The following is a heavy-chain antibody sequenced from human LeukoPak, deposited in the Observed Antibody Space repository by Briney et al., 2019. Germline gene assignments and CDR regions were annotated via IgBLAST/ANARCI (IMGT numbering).Heavy chain of an antibody. CDR3: ASYYDSSGYYGYSFDY. V-gene: IGHV4-34*01. Sequence: SETLSLTCAVYGGSFSGYYWSWIRQPPGKGLEWIGEINHSGSTNYNPSLKSRVTISVDTSKNQFSLELSSVTAADTAVYYCASYYDSSGYYGYSFDYWGQGTLVTVSS. D-gene: IGHD3-22*01. J-gene: IGHJ4*02. CDR1: GGSFSGYY. CDR2: INHSGST.